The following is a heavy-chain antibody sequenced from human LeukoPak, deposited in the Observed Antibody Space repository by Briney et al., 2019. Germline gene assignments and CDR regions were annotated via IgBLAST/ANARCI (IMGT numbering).Heavy chain of an antibody. D-gene: IGHD6-19*01. V-gene: IGHV1-8*01. CDR3: ARSPRAGYSSGWYGEYFQH. J-gene: IGHJ1*01. Sequence: ASVKVSCKASGYTFTSYDINWVRQATGQGLEWMGWMNPNSGNTGYAQKFQGRVTMTRNTSISTAYMELSSLRSEDTAVYYCARSPRAGYSSGWYGEYFQHWGQGTLVTVSS. CDR1: GYTFTSYD. CDR2: MNPNSGNT.